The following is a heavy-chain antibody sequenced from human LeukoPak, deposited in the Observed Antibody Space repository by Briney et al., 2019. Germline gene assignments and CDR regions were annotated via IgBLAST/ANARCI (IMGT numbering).Heavy chain of an antibody. CDR3: AKDLTFIVVVTAIHFDY. Sequence: PGGSLRLSCAASGFTFSSYSMNWVRQAPGKGLEWVSSISSSSSYIYYADSVKGRFTISRDNSKNTLYLQMNSLRAEDTAVYYCAKDLTFIVVVTAIHFDYWGRGTLVTVSS. CDR1: GFTFSSYS. J-gene: IGHJ4*02. CDR2: ISSSSSYI. D-gene: IGHD2-21*02. V-gene: IGHV3-21*04.